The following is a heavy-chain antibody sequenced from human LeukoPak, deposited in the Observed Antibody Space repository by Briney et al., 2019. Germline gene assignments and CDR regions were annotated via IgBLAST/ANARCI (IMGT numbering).Heavy chain of an antibody. D-gene: IGHD3-10*01. CDR2: ISSSSSYI. CDR1: GFTFSNYG. J-gene: IGHJ5*02. V-gene: IGHV3-21*01. Sequence: NSGGSLRLSCAASGFTFSNYGMNWVRQAPGKGLEWVSSISSSSSYIYYADSVKGRFTISRDNAKNSLYLQMNSLRAEDTAVYYCARDHRKGRLLWFGELLSWFDPWGQGTLVTVSS. CDR3: ARDHRKGRLLWFGELLSWFDP.